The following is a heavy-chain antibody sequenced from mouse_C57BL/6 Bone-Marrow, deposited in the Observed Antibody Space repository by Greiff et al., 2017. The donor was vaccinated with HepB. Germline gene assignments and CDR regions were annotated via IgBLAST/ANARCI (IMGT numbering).Heavy chain of an antibody. Sequence: QVQLQQSGPELVKPGASVKISCKASGYAFSSSWMNWVKQRPGKGLEWIRRIYPGDGDTNYNGKFKGKATLTADKSSSTAYMQLSSLTSEDSAVYFCARRSTFDYWGQGTTLTVSS. D-gene: IGHD2-1*01. V-gene: IGHV1-82*01. CDR2: IYPGDGDT. J-gene: IGHJ2*01. CDR3: ARRSTFDY. CDR1: GYAFSSSW.